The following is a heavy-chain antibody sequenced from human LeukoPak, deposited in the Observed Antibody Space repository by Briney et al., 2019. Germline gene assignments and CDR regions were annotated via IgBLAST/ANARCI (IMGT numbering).Heavy chain of an antibody. J-gene: IGHJ6*04. CDR2: INAGNGNT. CDR3: ARDPLRYFGIVTLSYSMGV. D-gene: IGHD3-9*01. V-gene: IGHV1-3*01. Sequence: RASVKVSCKASGYTFTSYAMHWVRQAPGQRLEWMGWINAGNGNTKYSQKFQGRVTITRDTSASTAYMELSSLRSEDTAVYYCARDPLRYFGIVTLSYSMGVWGKGTTVTVSS. CDR1: GYTFTSYA.